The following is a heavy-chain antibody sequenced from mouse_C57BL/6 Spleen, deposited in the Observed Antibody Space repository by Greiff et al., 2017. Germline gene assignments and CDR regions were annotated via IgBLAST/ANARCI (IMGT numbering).Heavy chain of an antibody. CDR1: GYTFTDYY. CDR2: INPNNGGT. Sequence: VQLQQSGPELVKPGASVKISCKASGYTFTDYYMNWVKQSHGKSLEWIGDINPNNGGTSYNQKFKGKATLTVDKSSSTAYMELRSLTSEDSAVYYCARGLYDGSPRAMDDWGQGTSVTVSS. D-gene: IGHD1-1*01. J-gene: IGHJ4*01. CDR3: ARGLYDGSPRAMDD. V-gene: IGHV1-26*01.